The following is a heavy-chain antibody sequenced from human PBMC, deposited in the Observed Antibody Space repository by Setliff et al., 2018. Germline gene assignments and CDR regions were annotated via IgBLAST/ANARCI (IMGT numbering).Heavy chain of an antibody. Sequence: GGSLRLSCAASGFTFSSFWMTWVRQAPGKGLEWVAVISYDGSKYHYSDSVKGRFTISRDRSRNTVELQMDSLRDEDTAVYYCGRDLNNLGFIDFWGHGTPVTVSS. D-gene: IGHD7-27*01. CDR3: GRDLNNLGFIDF. V-gene: IGHV3-30-3*01. CDR1: GFTFSSFW. J-gene: IGHJ4*01. CDR2: ISYDGSKY.